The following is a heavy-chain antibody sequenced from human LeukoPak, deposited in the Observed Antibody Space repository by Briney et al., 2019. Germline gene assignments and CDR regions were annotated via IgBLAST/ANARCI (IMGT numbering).Heavy chain of an antibody. CDR2: IYSCGST. V-gene: IGHV3-53*01. D-gene: IGHD2-21*01. CDR1: GFTVSSNY. Sequence: PGGSLRLSCAASGFTVSSNYMSWVRQAPGKGLEWVSVIYSCGSTYYADSVKGRFTISRDSSKNTLYLQMNSLRAEDTAVYYCAKDFRIGYSAHFDYWGQGALVTVSS. CDR3: AKDFRIGYSAHFDY. J-gene: IGHJ4*02.